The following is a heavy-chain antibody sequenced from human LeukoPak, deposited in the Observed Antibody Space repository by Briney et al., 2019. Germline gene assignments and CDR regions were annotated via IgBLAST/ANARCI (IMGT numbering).Heavy chain of an antibody. D-gene: IGHD3-22*01. J-gene: IGHJ3*02. CDR2: IYYSGST. CDR1: GGSISSSSYY. V-gene: IGHV4-39*01. CDR3: ARRGDSSGSSLAAFDI. Sequence: SETLSLTCTVSGGSISSSSYYWGWIRQPPGKGLEWIGSIYYSGSTYYNPSLRSRVTMSVDTSKNQFSLRLSSLTAADTAVYYCARRGDSSGSSLAAFDIWGQGTMVTVSS.